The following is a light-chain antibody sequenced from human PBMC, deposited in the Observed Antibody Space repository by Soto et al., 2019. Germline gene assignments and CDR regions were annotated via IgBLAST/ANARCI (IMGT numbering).Light chain of an antibody. Sequence: DIQLSQTPSFLSASVGDRFTITWRASQGISSYLAWYQQKPGKAPKLLIYAASTLQSGVPSRFSGSGSGTEFTLTISSLQPEDFATYYCQQLNSYPPTFGQGTRLEI. V-gene: IGKV1-9*01. CDR1: QGISSY. CDR2: AAS. J-gene: IGKJ5*01. CDR3: QQLNSYPPT.